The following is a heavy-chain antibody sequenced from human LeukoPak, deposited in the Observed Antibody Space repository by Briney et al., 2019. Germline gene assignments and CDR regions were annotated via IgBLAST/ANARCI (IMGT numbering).Heavy chain of an antibody. J-gene: IGHJ3*02. D-gene: IGHD1-26*01. Sequence: GGSLRLSCAASGFTFSNAWMSRVRQAPGKGLEWVGRIKSKTDGGTTDYAAPVKGRFTISRDDSKNTLYLQMNSLKTEDTAVYYCTTELALVGATLDVAFDIWGQGTMVTVSS. CDR2: IKSKTDGGTT. CDR1: GFTFSNAW. CDR3: TTELALVGATLDVAFDI. V-gene: IGHV3-15*01.